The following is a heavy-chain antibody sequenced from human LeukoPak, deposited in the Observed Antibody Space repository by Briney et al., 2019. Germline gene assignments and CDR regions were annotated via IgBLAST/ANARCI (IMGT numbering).Heavy chain of an antibody. J-gene: IGHJ4*02. CDR3: ARDPGIAVAGTFFDY. CDR1: GYSISSGYY. V-gene: IGHV4-38-2*02. CDR2: IYHSGST. D-gene: IGHD6-19*01. Sequence: PSETLSLTCTVSGYSISSGYYWGWIRQPPGKGLEWIGSIYHSGSTYYNPSLKSRVTISVDKSKNQFSLKLSSVTAADTAVYYCARDPGIAVAGTFFDYWGQGTLVTVSS.